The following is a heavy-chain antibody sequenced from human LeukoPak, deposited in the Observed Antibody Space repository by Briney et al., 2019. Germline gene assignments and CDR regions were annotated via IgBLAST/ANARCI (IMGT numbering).Heavy chain of an antibody. D-gene: IGHD2-21*01. CDR3: ARRGAYCGGDCYFPFDY. CDR1: GGTFSSYA. J-gene: IGHJ4*02. CDR2: INPNSGGT. Sequence: ASVKVSCRASGGTFSSYAISWVRQAPGQGLEWMGWINPNSGGTNYAQKFQGRVTMTRDTSISTAYMELSRLRSDDTAVYYCARRGAYCGGDCYFPFDYWGQGTLVTVSS. V-gene: IGHV1-2*02.